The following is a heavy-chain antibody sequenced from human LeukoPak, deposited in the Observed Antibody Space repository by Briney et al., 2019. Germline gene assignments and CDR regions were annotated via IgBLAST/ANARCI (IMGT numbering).Heavy chain of an antibody. CDR2: IFGSGAGI. CDR3: AKDRIPAGFYSLDH. CDR1: GFAFSSSA. Sequence: GGSLRLSCTASGFAFSSSAMNWVRQAPGKGLEWVSVIFGSGAGINYADSVKGRFTISRDNSKNTLYLQMNTLRAEDTAIYYCAKDRIPAGFYSLDHWGQGALVTVSS. V-gene: IGHV3-23*01. J-gene: IGHJ4*02. D-gene: IGHD3-9*01.